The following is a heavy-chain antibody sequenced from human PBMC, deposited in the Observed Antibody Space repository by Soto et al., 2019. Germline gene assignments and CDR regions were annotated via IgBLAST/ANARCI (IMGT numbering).Heavy chain of an antibody. V-gene: IGHV1-69*13. D-gene: IGHD5-18*01. CDR2: IIPIFGTA. CDR3: ARVGSYCLYYYYYYCMDV. Sequence: ASVKVSCKASGGTFSSYAISWVRQAPGQGLEWMGGIIPIFGTANYAQKFQGRVTITADESESTAYMELSSLRSEDTAVYYCARVGSYCLYYYYYYCMDVRGQGTTVTVSS. CDR1: GGTFSSYA. J-gene: IGHJ6*02.